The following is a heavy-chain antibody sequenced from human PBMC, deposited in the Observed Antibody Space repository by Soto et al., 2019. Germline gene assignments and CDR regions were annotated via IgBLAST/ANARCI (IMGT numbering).Heavy chain of an antibody. D-gene: IGHD2-21*01. CDR2: IYHSGST. CDR1: GGSISSGGYS. J-gene: IGHJ5*02. CDR3: AGVRGPYCGGECYPPTPNWFDP. Sequence: QLQLQESGSGLVKPSQTLSLTCAVSGGSISSGGYSWSWIRQPPGKGLEWIGSIYHSGSTYYNPSLKSGVTISVDRSKNQFSLNLSSVTAADSAVYYCAGVRGPYCGGECYPPTPNWFDPWGQGTLVTVSS. V-gene: IGHV4-30-2*01.